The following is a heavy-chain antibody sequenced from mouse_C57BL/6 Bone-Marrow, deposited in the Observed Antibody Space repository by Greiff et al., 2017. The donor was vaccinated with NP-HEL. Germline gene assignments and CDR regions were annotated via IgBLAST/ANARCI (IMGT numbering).Heavy chain of an antibody. CDR1: GYTFTSYW. V-gene: IGHV1-69*01. CDR2: IDPSDSYT. J-gene: IGHJ2*01. D-gene: IGHD1-1*01. CDR3: ARHCITTVVAHYFDY. Sequence: QVQLQQPGAELVMPGASVKLSCKASGYTFTSYWMHWVKQRPGQGLEWIGEIDPSDSYTNYNQKFKGKSTLTVDKSSSTAYMQLSSLTSEDSAVYYCARHCITTVVAHYFDYWGQGTTLTVSS.